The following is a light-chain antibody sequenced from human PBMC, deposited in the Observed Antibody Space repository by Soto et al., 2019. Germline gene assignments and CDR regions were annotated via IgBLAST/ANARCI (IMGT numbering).Light chain of an antibody. CDR1: RSDIGGYNY. CDR2: DVT. J-gene: IGLJ3*02. Sequence: QSVLTQPRSVSGSPGQSVTISCTGTRSDIGGYNYVSWYQQHPGKAPKLMIYDVTKRPSGVTDRFSGSKSGNTASLTISGLQAEDEADYYCCSYAGSYTWVFGGGTKLTVL. V-gene: IGLV2-11*01. CDR3: CSYAGSYTWV.